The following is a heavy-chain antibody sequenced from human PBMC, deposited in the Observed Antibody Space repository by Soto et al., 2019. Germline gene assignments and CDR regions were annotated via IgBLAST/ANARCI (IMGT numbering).Heavy chain of an antibody. J-gene: IGHJ4*02. Sequence: GGSLRLSCAASGFTFSTYAMSWVRQAPGKGLEWVSSISGSGGSTDYADSVKGRFTISRDNSKHTLYLQMNSLRAEDTAVYYCAKDLQLHLGELSFFDYWGPGTLVTVSS. CDR2: ISGSGGST. CDR3: AKDLQLHLGELSFFDY. D-gene: IGHD3-16*02. V-gene: IGHV3-23*01. CDR1: GFTFSTYA.